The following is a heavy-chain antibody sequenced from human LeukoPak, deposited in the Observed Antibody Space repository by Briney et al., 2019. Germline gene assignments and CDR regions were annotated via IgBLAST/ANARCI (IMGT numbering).Heavy chain of an antibody. Sequence: PSETLSLTCTVSGGSITNYYWSWIRQPPGQGLEWIGYIHYSGSTNYNPSLKSRVSISVDMSTNQFSLKLTSVTVADTAVYYCARHSRTYYDFDYWGQGTLVTVSS. CDR1: GGSITNYY. V-gene: IGHV4-59*08. CDR3: ARHSRTYYDFDY. CDR2: IHYSGST. J-gene: IGHJ4*02. D-gene: IGHD1-26*01.